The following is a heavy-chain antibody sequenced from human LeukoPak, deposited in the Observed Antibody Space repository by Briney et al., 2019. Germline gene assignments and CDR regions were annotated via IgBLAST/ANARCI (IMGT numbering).Heavy chain of an antibody. Sequence: ASVKVSCKVSGYTLTELSMHWVRQAPGKGLEWMGGFDPEDGETIYAQKFQGRVTMTEVTSTDTAYMELSSLRSEDTAVYYCATDPSAGGNSEGGNWGQGTLVTVSS. J-gene: IGHJ4*02. D-gene: IGHD4-23*01. V-gene: IGHV1-24*01. CDR3: ATDPSAGGNSEGGN. CDR2: FDPEDGET. CDR1: GYTLTELS.